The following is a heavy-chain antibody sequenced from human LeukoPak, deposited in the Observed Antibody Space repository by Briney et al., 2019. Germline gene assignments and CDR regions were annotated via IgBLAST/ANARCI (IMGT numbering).Heavy chain of an antibody. Sequence: SETLSLTCTVSGGSISSSSYYWGWIRQPPGKGLEWIGEINHSGSTNYNPSLKSRVTISVDTSKNQFSLKLSSVTAADTAVYYCAVTHGSGSYYPAENWFDPWGQGTLVTVSS. V-gene: IGHV4-39*07. CDR3: AVTHGSGSYYPAENWFDP. CDR2: INHSGST. J-gene: IGHJ5*02. CDR1: GGSISSSSYY. D-gene: IGHD3-10*01.